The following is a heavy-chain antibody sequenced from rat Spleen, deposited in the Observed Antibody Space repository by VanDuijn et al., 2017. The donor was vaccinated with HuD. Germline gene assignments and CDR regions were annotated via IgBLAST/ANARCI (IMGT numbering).Heavy chain of an antibody. CDR2: ISSDGGRN. D-gene: IGHD4-3*01. CDR1: GFTFSDYY. J-gene: IGHJ3*01. CDR3: ARQETSGYSNWFTF. V-gene: IGHV5-29*01. Sequence: EVQLVESDGGLVQPGKSLKLSCAASGFTFSDYYMAWVRQAPTKGLEWVATISSDGGRNFYRDSVKGRFTISRDNAKSSLYLQMDSLRSEDTATYYCARQETSGYSNWFTFWGQGTLVTVSS.